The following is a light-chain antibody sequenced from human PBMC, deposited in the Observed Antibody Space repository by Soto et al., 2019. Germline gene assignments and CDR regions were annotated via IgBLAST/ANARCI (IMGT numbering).Light chain of an antibody. Sequence: IVMTQSPVTVSGSPGERVTLSCRASQSVSGNVAWYHQKPGQPPRLLVYGASTTATDIPARFFGSGSEPDFTLTITRLQSEDFGIYYCQRFNSSPRTFGQGTKVEIK. CDR2: GAS. J-gene: IGKJ1*01. CDR1: QSVSGN. V-gene: IGKV3-15*01. CDR3: QRFNSSPRT.